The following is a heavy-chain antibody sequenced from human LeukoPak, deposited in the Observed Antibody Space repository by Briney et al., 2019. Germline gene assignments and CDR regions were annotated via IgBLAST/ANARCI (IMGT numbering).Heavy chain of an antibody. CDR1: GFSFSNAW. Sequence: PGGSLRHSCTASGFSFSNAWMSWVRQAPGKGLEWVGRIISRTSGGATDYAAPVRGRFTISRDDSQNTLYLQMNSLKTEDTAVYYCTTSRYSYDVTGYSYFAYWCQGIPVTVSS. V-gene: IGHV3-15*01. CDR2: IISRTSGGAT. D-gene: IGHD3-22*01. CDR3: TTSRYSYDVTGYSYFAY. J-gene: IGHJ4*02.